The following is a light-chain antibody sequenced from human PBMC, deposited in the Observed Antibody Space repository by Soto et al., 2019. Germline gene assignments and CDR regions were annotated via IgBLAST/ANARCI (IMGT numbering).Light chain of an antibody. CDR1: SSDVGSYNR. J-gene: IGLJ1*01. CDR2: DVS. CDR3: SSYTTSNTYV. V-gene: IGLV2-18*02. Sequence: QSVLTQPPSVSGSPGQSVAISCTGTSSDVGSYNRVSWYQQPPGTAPKLIVFDVSNRPSGVPDRFSGSKSGNTASLTISGLQAEDEAYYYCSSYTTSNTYVFGTGTKVTVL.